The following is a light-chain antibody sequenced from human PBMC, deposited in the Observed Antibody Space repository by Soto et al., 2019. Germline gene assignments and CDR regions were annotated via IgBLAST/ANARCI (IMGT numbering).Light chain of an antibody. V-gene: IGLV2-14*01. CDR1: SSDVGGYNY. CDR2: EVS. J-gene: IGLJ2*01. Sequence: QSALTQPASVSGSPGQSITISCTGTSSDVGGYNYVSWYQQHPGKAPKLMMYEVSNRPSGGYNRFSGSKSGNTASLTISGLQAEDEADYYCSSYTSSTTLVFGGGTKLTVL. CDR3: SSYTSSTTLV.